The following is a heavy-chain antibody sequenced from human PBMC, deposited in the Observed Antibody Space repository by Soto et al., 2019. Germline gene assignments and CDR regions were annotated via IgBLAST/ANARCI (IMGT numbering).Heavy chain of an antibody. V-gene: IGHV4-34*01. CDR3: ARTSRFEY. D-gene: IGHD6-6*01. CDR2: INHSGST. CDR1: GGSFSAYY. Sequence: QVLLQQWGAGLLKPSETLSLTCAVYGGSFSAYYWSWIRQPPGKGLEWIGEINHSGSTNYNPSLKSRVPISVDTSKNQFPLKLSSVTAADTAVYYCARTSRFEYWGQGTLVTVSS. J-gene: IGHJ4*02.